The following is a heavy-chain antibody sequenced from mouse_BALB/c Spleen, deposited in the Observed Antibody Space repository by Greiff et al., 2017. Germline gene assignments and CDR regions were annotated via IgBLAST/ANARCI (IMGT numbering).Heavy chain of an antibody. CDR1: GFSLTGYG. Sequence: VQLQESEPGLVAPSQSLSITCTVSGFSLTGYGVNWVRQPPGKGLEWLGMIWGDGSTDYNSALKSRLSISKDNSKSQVFLKMNSLQTDDTARYYCARRDSSGYGAMDYWGQGTSVTVSS. V-gene: IGHV2-6-7*02. D-gene: IGHD3-2*01. CDR3: ARRDSSGYGAMDY. J-gene: IGHJ4*01. CDR2: IWGDGST.